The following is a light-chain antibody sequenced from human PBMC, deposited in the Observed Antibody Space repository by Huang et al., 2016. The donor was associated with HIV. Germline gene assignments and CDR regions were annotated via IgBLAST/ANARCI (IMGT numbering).Light chain of an antibody. CDR2: AAS. CDR3: QQSYSTPRYT. V-gene: IGKV1-39*01. CDR1: QSISRY. J-gene: IGKJ2*01. Sequence: DIQMTQSPSSLSASVGDRVTITCRASQSISRYLNWYQQKPGKAPKLLSYAASSLQSRVPSRLSGSGSGTDFTLTISSLQPEDFATYYCQQSYSTPRYTFGQGTKLEIK.